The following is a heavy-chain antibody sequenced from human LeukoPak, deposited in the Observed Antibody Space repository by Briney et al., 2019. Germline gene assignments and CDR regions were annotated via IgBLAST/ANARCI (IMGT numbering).Heavy chain of an antibody. J-gene: IGHJ6*02. CDR3: ARRLQRGSYYYYVMDV. CDR1: GGSISSYY. CDR2: IYYSGST. Sequence: SETLSLTCTVSGGSISSYYWSWIRQPAGKGLEWIGYIYYSGSTNYIPSLKSRVTISVDTSKNQFSLKLSSVTAADTAVYYCARRLQRGSYYYYVMDVWGQGTTVTVSS. V-gene: IGHV4-59*08. D-gene: IGHD4-11*01.